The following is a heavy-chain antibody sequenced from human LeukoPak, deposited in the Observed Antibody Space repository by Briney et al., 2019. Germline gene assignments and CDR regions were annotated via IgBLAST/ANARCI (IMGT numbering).Heavy chain of an antibody. CDR2: INGDGSST. CDR1: GFTFSSYW. Sequence: PGGSLRLSCAASGFTFSSYWMHWVRQAPGKGLVWVSRINGDGSSTNYADSVKGRFTISRDNAKNTLYLQMSSLRAEDTALYYCARELAAGIWGQGTLVTVSS. D-gene: IGHD6-19*01. V-gene: IGHV3-74*01. J-gene: IGHJ4*02. CDR3: ARELAAGI.